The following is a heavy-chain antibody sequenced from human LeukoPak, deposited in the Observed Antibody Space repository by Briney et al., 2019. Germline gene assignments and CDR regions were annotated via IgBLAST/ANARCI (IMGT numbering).Heavy chain of an antibody. CDR1: GFTFIDYD. V-gene: IGHV3-13*01. Sequence: GGSLRLSCAASGFTFIDYDMHWVRHVIGKGLEWVSAIGIRGDTHYSGSVKGRFTISREKSGSSLYLQMNSLSAEDTAGYYCARGGIQVSGIDEFDYWGQGTLVTVSS. J-gene: IGHJ4*02. CDR3: ARGGIQVSGIDEFDY. CDR2: IGIRGDT. D-gene: IGHD6-19*01.